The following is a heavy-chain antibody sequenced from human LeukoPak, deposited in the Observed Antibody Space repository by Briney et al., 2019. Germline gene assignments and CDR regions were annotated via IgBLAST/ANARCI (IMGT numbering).Heavy chain of an antibody. D-gene: IGHD6-19*01. CDR1: GFTFSSYC. V-gene: IGHV3-30*02. J-gene: IGHJ4*02. CDR3: AKDQAGTAADGGYFDY. Sequence: AGSLRLSCAASGFTFSSYCMHWVRQAPGKGLEWVAFIRYNGSNKYYADSVKGRFTISRDNSKNTLYLQMNSLRAEDTAVYYCAKDQAGTAADGGYFDYWGQGTLVTVSS. CDR2: IRYNGSNK.